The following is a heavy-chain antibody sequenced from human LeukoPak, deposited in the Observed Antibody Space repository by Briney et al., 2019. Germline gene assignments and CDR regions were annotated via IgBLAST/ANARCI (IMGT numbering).Heavy chain of an antibody. D-gene: IGHD3-3*01. J-gene: IGHJ4*02. V-gene: IGHV3-15*01. CDR3: TTEVPRYDDFWTGPFDS. CDR1: GFTFSNTW. CDR2: IKSKTDGGTT. Sequence: GGSLRLSCAASGFTFSNTWMNWVRQAPGKGLEWVGRIKSKTDGGTTDYAAPVKGRFTISRDDSKKTLFLQMSSLKTEDRGMYYCTTEVPRYDDFWTGPFDSWGRGTVVTVSS.